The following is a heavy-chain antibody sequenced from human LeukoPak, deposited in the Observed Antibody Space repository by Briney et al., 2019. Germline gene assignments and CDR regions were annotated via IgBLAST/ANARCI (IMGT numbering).Heavy chain of an antibody. D-gene: IGHD6-25*01. CDR1: GYTSTSYD. Sequence: ASVKDSCKASGYTSTSYDINWARLATGQGLEWMGWMNPNSGNTGSAQKFPGRVTITRHTTIRTAYMELSSLRSEDTATSYCARAIRIAARYYYYMDVWGKGTTVAVSS. V-gene: IGHV1-8*03. CDR3: ARAIRIAARYYYYMDV. CDR2: MNPNSGNT. J-gene: IGHJ6*03.